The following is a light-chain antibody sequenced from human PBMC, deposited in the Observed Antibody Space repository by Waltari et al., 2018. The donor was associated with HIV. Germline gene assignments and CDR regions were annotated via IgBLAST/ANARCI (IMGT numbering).Light chain of an antibody. CDR3: AAWDDSLNGHVL. CDR1: SSNIGSNH. CDR2: NNN. Sequence: QSVLTQPPSASGTHGPRVTFSCSGSSSNIGSNHVDWYQKLPGTAPRLLIYNNNQRPSGVPDRFSGSKSGTSAALAISGLQSEDEADYYCAAWDDSLNGHVLFGGGTKLTVL. V-gene: IGLV1-44*01. J-gene: IGLJ2*01.